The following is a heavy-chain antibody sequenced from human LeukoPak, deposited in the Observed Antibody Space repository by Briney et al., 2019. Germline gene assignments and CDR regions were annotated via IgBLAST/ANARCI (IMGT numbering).Heavy chain of an antibody. D-gene: IGHD1-26*01. V-gene: IGHV1-46*01. CDR2: INPSGGST. CDR3: ARGFPGGEWELLIGFDY. Sequence: ASVKVSCKASGYTFTSYYMHWVRQAPGQGLEWMGIINPSGGSTSYAQKSQGRVTMTRDTSTSTVYMELSSLRSEDTAVYYCARGFPGGEWELLIGFDYWGQGTLVTVSS. J-gene: IGHJ4*02. CDR1: GYTFTSYY.